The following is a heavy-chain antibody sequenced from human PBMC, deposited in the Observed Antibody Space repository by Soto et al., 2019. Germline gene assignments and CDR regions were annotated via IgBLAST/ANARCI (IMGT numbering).Heavy chain of an antibody. CDR3: ARDNDRLQLGGNYYYILDV. J-gene: IGHJ6*02. D-gene: IGHD4-4*01. CDR2: IIPLFRTP. CDR1: GGTFSSSA. V-gene: IGHV1-69*05. Sequence: QVQLVKSGAEMKEPGSSVKVSCKTSGGTFSSSAISWLRQAPGQGLEWMGGIIPLFRTPDYAQKFQGRVTXAXNXXTSPAHMELSSLRSEDTAVYYCARDNDRLQLGGNYYYILDVWGQGTTITVSS.